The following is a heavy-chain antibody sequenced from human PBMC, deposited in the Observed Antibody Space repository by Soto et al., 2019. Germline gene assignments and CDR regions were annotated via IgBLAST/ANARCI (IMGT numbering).Heavy chain of an antibody. V-gene: IGHV1-18*01. CDR2: ISAYNGNT. Sequence: QVQLVQSGAEVKKPGASVKVSCKASGYSFTRYYINWVRQAPGQGLEWMGWISAYNGNTHYEEKLQGRVTLTTDTSTSTAYMELRSLRSDDTAVYFCERGGQWYFVSDYWGQGTLVTVSS. D-gene: IGHD6-19*01. CDR1: GYSFTRYY. CDR3: ERGGQWYFVSDY. J-gene: IGHJ4*02.